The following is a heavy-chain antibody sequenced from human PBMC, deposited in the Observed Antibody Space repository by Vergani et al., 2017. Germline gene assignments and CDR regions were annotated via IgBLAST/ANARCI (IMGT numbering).Heavy chain of an antibody. J-gene: IGHJ4*02. CDR3: ARGTYDYVWGSYFDY. Sequence: EVQLLESGGGLVQPGGSLRLSCAASGFTFSSYAMSWVRQAPGKGLEWVSGISWNSGSIGYADSVKGRFTISRDNAKNSLYLQMNSLRAEDTALYYCARGTYDYVWGSYFDYWGQGTLVTVSS. CDR1: GFTFSSYA. V-gene: IGHV3-9*01. D-gene: IGHD3-16*01. CDR2: ISWNSGSI.